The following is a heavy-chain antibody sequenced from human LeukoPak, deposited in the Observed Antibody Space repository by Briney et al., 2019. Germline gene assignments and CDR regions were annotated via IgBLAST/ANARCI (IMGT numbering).Heavy chain of an antibody. V-gene: IGHV3-7*01. CDR2: IKQDGSEK. CDR1: GFTFSSYW. J-gene: IGHJ4*02. Sequence: GGSLRLSCAASGFTFSSYWMSWVRQAPGKGLEWVANIKQDGSEKYYVDSVKGRFTISRDNAKNSLYLQMNSLRAEDTAVYYCARGGLAMNEFGGYWGQGTLVTVSS. D-gene: IGHD5-18*01. CDR3: ARGGLAMNEFGGY.